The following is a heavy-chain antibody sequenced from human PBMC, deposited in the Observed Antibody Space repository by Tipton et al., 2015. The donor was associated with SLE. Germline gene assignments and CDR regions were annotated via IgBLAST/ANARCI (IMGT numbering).Heavy chain of an antibody. V-gene: IGHV4-38-2*01. Sequence: TPSLTCAVSGYSISSGYYWGWIRQPPGKGLEWIGNIYYSGSTNYNPSLKSRVTISVDTSKNQFSLKLSSVTAADTAVYYCARGGGITTPDYWGQGTLVTVSS. J-gene: IGHJ4*02. CDR3: ARGGGITTPDY. D-gene: IGHD1-20*01. CDR1: GYSISSGYY. CDR2: IYYSGST.